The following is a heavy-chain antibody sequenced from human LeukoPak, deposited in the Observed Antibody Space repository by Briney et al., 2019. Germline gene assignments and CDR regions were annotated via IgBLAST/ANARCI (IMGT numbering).Heavy chain of an antibody. CDR3: SEGYFEPFAH. CDR2: LSYTGKT. J-gene: IGHJ4*02. CDR1: GASVSTSH. V-gene: IGHV4-59*02. Sequence: SETLSLTCVVSGASVSTSHWNWIRQVPGKGLEWIACLSYTGKTDYNPSLAGRATISFGTSENQVSLKLRSVSAADTGVYYCSEGYFEPFAHWGKGARVTVSS. D-gene: IGHD2/OR15-2a*01.